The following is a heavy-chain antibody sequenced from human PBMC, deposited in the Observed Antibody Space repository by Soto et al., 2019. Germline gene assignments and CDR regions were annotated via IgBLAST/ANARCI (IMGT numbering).Heavy chain of an antibody. V-gene: IGHV3-30*18. J-gene: IGHJ4*02. CDR1: GFTFNNYG. D-gene: IGHD2-2*01. CDR2: ISYDGSNI. Sequence: GGSLRLSCAAPGFTFNNYGMHWVRQAPGKGLEWVAVISYDGSNIYYADSVKGRFTISRDKSKNTLYLQMSGLRAEDTAVYYCAKDALGYCSSTSCYSFDYWGRGTLVTASS. CDR3: AKDALGYCSSTSCYSFDY.